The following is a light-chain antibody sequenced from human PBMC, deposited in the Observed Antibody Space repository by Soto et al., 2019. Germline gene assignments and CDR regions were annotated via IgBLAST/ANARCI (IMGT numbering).Light chain of an antibody. V-gene: IGLV7-43*01. J-gene: IGLJ2*01. Sequence: QAVVTQEPSLTVSPGGTVPLTCASSTGAVTSGYYPNWFQQKPGQAPRALIYSTSNKHYWTPARFSASLLGGKAALTLSGVQPEDEAEYYCLIYYGGAQVFGRGTKLTVL. CDR1: TGAVTSGYY. CDR3: LIYYGGAQV. CDR2: STS.